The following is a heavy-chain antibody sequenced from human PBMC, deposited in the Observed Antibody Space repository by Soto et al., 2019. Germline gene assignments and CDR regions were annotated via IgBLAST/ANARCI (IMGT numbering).Heavy chain of an antibody. J-gene: IGHJ4*02. D-gene: IGHD1-26*01. CDR1: GFTFSSYA. Sequence: EVQLLESGGGLVQPGGSLRLSCAASGFTFSSYAMRWVRQAPVKWLEWVSAISGSGGSTYYADSVKGRFTISRDNSKNTLSLKMTSLSAEDTAVYYCARRGSGSYYDYWGQGTLVTVSS. CDR2: ISGSGGST. V-gene: IGHV3-23*01. CDR3: ARRGSGSYYDY.